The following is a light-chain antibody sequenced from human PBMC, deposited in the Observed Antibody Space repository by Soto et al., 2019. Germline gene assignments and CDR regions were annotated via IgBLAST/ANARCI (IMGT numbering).Light chain of an antibody. CDR1: QTISSW. V-gene: IGKV1-5*01. J-gene: IGKJ4*01. CDR2: AAS. CDR3: QQVNVYPST. Sequence: DIQMTQSPSTLSGSVGDRVTITCRASQTISSWLAWYQQKPGKAPELLIYAASTLQTGVPSRFSGGGSGTDFTLTITSLQPEDFATYYCQQVNVYPSTFGGGTKVDIK.